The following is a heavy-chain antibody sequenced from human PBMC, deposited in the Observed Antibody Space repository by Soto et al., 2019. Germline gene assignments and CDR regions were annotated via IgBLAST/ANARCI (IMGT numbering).Heavy chain of an antibody. CDR1: GYPVTAYY. Sequence: QLHLVQSGAVVKKPGASVTVSCSASGYPVTAYYMHWVRQAPGRGLEWMGGINPATGAAKYTQTFQGRVTMTRDPSTSTVFMELRGLASGDTAVFYCARGGGVGVAGSAAFDMWGQGTLVTVSS. CDR3: ARGGGVGVAGSAAFDM. CDR2: INPATGAA. J-gene: IGHJ3*02. V-gene: IGHV1-2*02. D-gene: IGHD3-3*01.